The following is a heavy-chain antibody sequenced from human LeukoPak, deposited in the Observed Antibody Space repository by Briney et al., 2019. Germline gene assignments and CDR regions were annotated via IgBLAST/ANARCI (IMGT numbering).Heavy chain of an antibody. D-gene: IGHD1-26*01. CDR3: TKGGSYAPLDY. CDR1: GFSFENYG. J-gene: IGHJ4*02. CDR2: IRYDGSNK. Sequence: GGSLRLSCTASGFSFENYGMHWVRQAPGKGLEWVAFIRYDGSNKYYADSVKGRLTISRDNSKNTLSLQMNSLRADDTAVYYCTKGGSYAPLDYWGQGALVTVSS. V-gene: IGHV3-30*02.